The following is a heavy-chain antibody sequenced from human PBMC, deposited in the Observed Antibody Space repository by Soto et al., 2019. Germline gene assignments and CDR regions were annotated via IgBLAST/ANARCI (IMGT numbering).Heavy chain of an antibody. J-gene: IGHJ6*03. CDR3: VKYSSSSEWGYYYYYYMDV. CDR1: GFTFSSYA. Sequence: RGSLRLSCAASGFTFSSYAMSWVRQAPGKGLEWVSAISGSGGSTYYADSVKGRFTISRDNSKNTLYLQMNSLRAEDTAVYYCVKYSSSSEWGYYYYYYMDVWGKGTTVTVSS. D-gene: IGHD6-6*01. CDR2: ISGSGGST. V-gene: IGHV3-23*01.